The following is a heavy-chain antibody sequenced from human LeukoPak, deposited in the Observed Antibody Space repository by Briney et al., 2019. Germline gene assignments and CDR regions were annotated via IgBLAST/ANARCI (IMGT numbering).Heavy chain of an antibody. CDR2: IIPILGIA. CDR3: ARVGLYSSNPADL. J-gene: IGHJ4*02. Sequence: GASVKVSCKASGGTFSSYAISWVRQAPGQGLEWMGRIIPILGIANYAQKFQGRVTITADKSTSTAYMELSSLRSEDTAVYYCARVGLYSSNPADLWGQGTLVTVSS. V-gene: IGHV1-69*04. D-gene: IGHD6-13*01. CDR1: GGTFSSYA.